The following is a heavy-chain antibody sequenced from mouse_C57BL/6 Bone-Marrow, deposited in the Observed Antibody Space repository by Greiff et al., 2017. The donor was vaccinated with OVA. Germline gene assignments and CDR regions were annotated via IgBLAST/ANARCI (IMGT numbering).Heavy chain of an antibody. Sequence: EVMLVESGGGLVQPKGSLKLSCAASGFSFNTYAMNWVRQAPGKGLEWVARIRSKSNNYATYYADSVKDRFTISRDDSESMLYLQMNNLKTEDTAMYYCVRPPSTVDWYFDVWGTGTTVTVSS. J-gene: IGHJ1*03. CDR1: GFSFNTYA. D-gene: IGHD1-1*01. V-gene: IGHV10-1*01. CDR3: VRPPSTVDWYFDV. CDR2: IRSKSNNYAT.